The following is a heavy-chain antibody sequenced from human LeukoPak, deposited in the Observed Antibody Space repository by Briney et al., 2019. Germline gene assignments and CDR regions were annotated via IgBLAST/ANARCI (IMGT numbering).Heavy chain of an antibody. J-gene: IGHJ5*02. V-gene: IGHV3-53*01. CDR2: LYSGGST. CDR3: AKDPRYYDFWSGYYSSHNWFDP. D-gene: IGHD3-3*01. CDR1: GFTVSSNY. Sequence: TGGSLRLSCAASGFTVSSNYMSWVRQAPGKGLEWVSVLYSGGSTYYADSVKGRFTISRDNSKNTLYLQMNSLRAEDTAVYYCAKDPRYYDFWSGYYSSHNWFDPWGQGTLVTVSS.